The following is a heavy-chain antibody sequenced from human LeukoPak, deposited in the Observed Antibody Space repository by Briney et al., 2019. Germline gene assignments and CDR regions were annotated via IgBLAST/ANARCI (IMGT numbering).Heavy chain of an antibody. CDR2: ISGSGGST. V-gene: IGHV3-23*01. CDR1: GFTFSSYA. CDR3: AKGKYDSSGYYYYYYGMDV. J-gene: IGHJ6*02. Sequence: GGSLRLSCAASGFTFSSYAMSWVRQAPGKGLEWVSAISGSGGSTYYADSVKGRFTISRDNSKNTLYLQMNSLRAEDTAVYYCAKGKYDSSGYYYYYYGMDVWGQGTTVTVSS. D-gene: IGHD3-22*01.